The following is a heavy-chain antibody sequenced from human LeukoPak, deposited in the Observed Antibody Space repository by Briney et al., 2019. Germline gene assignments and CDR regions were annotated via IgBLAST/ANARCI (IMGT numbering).Heavy chain of an antibody. CDR2: INTDGSST. Sequence: GGSLRLSCAASGFTFSSYNMNWVRQAPGKGLEWVSRINTDGSSTNYADSVQGRFTISRDNAKNTLYLQMSSLRAEDTAVYYCAREGYTGSYPDYWGQGTLVTVSS. V-gene: IGHV3-74*01. D-gene: IGHD1-26*01. J-gene: IGHJ4*02. CDR3: AREGYTGSYPDY. CDR1: GFTFSSYN.